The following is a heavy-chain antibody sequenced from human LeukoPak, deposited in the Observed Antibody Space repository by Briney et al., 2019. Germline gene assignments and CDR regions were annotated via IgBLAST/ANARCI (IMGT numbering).Heavy chain of an antibody. CDR1: GYTFTAYY. CDR2: INPNSGGT. Sequence: ASVKVSCKASGYTFTAYYMHWVRQAPGQGLEWMGWINPNSGGTNYAQKFQGRVTMTRDASISTAYMELSRLRSDDTAVYYCARLGYGSGSENWFDPWGQGTLVTVSS. CDR3: ARLGYGSGSENWFDP. D-gene: IGHD3-10*01. J-gene: IGHJ5*02. V-gene: IGHV1-2*02.